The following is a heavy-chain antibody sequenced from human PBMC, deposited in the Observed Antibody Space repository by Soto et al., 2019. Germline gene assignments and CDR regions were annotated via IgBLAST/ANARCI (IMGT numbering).Heavy chain of an antibody. Sequence: QVQLVESGGGVVQPGRSLRLSCAASGFTFSSYGMHWVRQAPGKGLEWVAVISYDGSNKYYADSVKGRFTISRDNSKNTLYLQMNSLRAEDTAVYYCAKVGGSYLNFDYCGQGTLVTVSS. CDR1: GFTFSSYG. J-gene: IGHJ4*02. D-gene: IGHD1-26*01. CDR3: AKVGGSYLNFDY. CDR2: ISYDGSNK. V-gene: IGHV3-30*18.